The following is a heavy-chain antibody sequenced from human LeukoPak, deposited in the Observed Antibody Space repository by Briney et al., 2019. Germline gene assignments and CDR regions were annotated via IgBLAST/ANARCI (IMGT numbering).Heavy chain of an antibody. Sequence: GGSLRLSCAASGFTFDDYAMHWVRQAPGKGLEWVSGISWNSGSIGYADSVKGRFTISRDNAKNSLYLQMNSLRAEDTALYYCAKDGMDYDSSGYYYYFDYWGQGTLVTVSS. CDR2: ISWNSGSI. D-gene: IGHD3-22*01. CDR1: GFTFDDYA. CDR3: AKDGMDYDSSGYYYYFDY. J-gene: IGHJ4*02. V-gene: IGHV3-9*01.